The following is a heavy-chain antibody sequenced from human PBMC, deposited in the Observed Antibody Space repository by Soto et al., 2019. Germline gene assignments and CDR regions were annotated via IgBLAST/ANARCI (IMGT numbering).Heavy chain of an antibody. CDR3: ARPGETLKSHNHCYGMDG. V-gene: IGHV1-69*13. Sequence: SVKVSCKASGDTFSSYAISWVRQAPGQGLEWMGGIIPIFGTANYAQKFQGRVTITADESASTAYMELSSLRSEDTAVYYCARPGETLKSHNHCYGMDGRGQRTTV. CDR1: GDTFSSYA. J-gene: IGHJ6*01. D-gene: IGHD1-20*01. CDR2: IIPIFGTA.